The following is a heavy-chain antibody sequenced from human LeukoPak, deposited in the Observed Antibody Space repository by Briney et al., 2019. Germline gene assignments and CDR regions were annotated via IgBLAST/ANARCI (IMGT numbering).Heavy chain of an antibody. D-gene: IGHD2-15*01. V-gene: IGHV3-74*01. CDR2: IDGDGSNT. CDR1: GFTLSSQG. Sequence: GGALRLSCGACGFTLSSQGMQWVREAPGKGLVWVSLIDGDGSNTNYADCEKGRFVISRDSAKNTLYLKKSSLRGDDTGVYYCTRDLGHCTGGTCFPSGPADYWGQGTLVTVSS. J-gene: IGHJ4*02. CDR3: TRDLGHCTGGTCFPSGPADY.